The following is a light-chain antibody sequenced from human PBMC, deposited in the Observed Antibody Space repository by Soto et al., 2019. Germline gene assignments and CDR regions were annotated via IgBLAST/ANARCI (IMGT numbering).Light chain of an antibody. J-gene: IGKJ4*01. CDR1: QSIASW. CDR2: AAS. Sequence: EIQMTQSPSSVSASVGDEVAITCRANQSIASWLTWYQQKPGKAPKLLIYAASRLQSGVPSRFSGSESGTTFTLTITNLQPEDFATYYCQQASSFPLTFGGGTKVDIK. V-gene: IGKV1-12*01. CDR3: QQASSFPLT.